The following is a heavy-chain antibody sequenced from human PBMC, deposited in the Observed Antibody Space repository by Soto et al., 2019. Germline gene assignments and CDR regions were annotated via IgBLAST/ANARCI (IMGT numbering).Heavy chain of an antibody. CDR1: GYTFTSYA. D-gene: IGHD4-17*01. Sequence: GASVKVSCKASGYTFTSYAMHCVRQASGQRLEWMGWINAGNGNTKYSQKFQGRVTITRDTSASTAYMELSSLRSEDTAMYYCARPQPTVTHTLHAFDIWGQGTMVTVSS. CDR3: ARPQPTVTHTLHAFDI. J-gene: IGHJ3*02. CDR2: INAGNGNT. V-gene: IGHV1-3*01.